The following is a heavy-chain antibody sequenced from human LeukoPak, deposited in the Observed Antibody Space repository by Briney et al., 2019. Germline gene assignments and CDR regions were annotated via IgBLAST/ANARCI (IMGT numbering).Heavy chain of an antibody. V-gene: IGHV4-61*02. CDR1: GGSISSGSYY. Sequence: PSQTLSLTCTVSGGSISSGSYYWSWIRQPAGKGLEWIGRIYTSGSTNYNPSLKSRVTISVDTSKNQFSLKLSSVTAADTAVYYCATLSIVGATRLVDYWGQGTLVTVSS. J-gene: IGHJ4*02. CDR3: ATLSIVGATRLVDY. CDR2: IYTSGST. D-gene: IGHD1-26*01.